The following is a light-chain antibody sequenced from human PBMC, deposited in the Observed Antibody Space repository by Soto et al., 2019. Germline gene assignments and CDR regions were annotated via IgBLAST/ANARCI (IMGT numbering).Light chain of an antibody. J-gene: IGKJ1*01. V-gene: IGKV1-39*01. CDR2: SAS. CDR1: QSIASY. Sequence: DIQMTQSPSSLTASVGDRVSITCRASQSIASYLSWYQQTSGKAPKLLIYSASTLQSGVPARFRGIGSGTDFTLTISSLQPEDFATYYCQQSYSIVWTFGQGTKLEIK. CDR3: QQSYSIVWT.